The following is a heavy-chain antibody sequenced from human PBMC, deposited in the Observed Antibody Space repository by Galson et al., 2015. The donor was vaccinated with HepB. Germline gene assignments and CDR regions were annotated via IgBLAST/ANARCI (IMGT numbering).Heavy chain of an antibody. CDR3: ATRGWLRASYMDV. CDR2: ISGSGGST. CDR1: GFTFSSYA. D-gene: IGHD5-12*01. J-gene: IGHJ6*03. Sequence: SLRLSCAASGFTFSSYAMSWVRQAPGKGLEWVSAISGSGGSTYYADSVKGRFTISRDNSKNTLYLQMNSLRAEDTAVYYCATRGWLRASYMDVWGKGTTVTVSS. V-gene: IGHV3-23*01.